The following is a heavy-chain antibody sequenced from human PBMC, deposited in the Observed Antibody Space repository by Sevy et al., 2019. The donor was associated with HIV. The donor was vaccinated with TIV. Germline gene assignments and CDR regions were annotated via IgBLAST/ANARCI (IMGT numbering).Heavy chain of an antibody. Sequence: TLSLTCAVHDGSFSGYYWNWIRQLPGKGLEWIGEINESGITYYNPSLKGRVTISVDTSKKQFSLRLNSVTAADTAVYFCARSPPVVVVPGAPSWFDPWGQGTLVTVSS. CDR3: ARSPPVVVVPGAPSWFDP. CDR2: INESGIT. CDR1: DGSFSGYY. D-gene: IGHD2-2*01. V-gene: IGHV4-34*01. J-gene: IGHJ5*02.